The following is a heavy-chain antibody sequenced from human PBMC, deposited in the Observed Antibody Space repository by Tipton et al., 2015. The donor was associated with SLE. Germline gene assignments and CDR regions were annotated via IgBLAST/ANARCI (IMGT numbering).Heavy chain of an antibody. D-gene: IGHD6-13*01. V-gene: IGHV3-23*01. CDR2: ISGSGDST. Sequence: SLRLSCAASGFTFSSYAMSWVRQAPGEGLEWVSAISGSGDSTNSTDPGKGRFTITRDQTKTMLYLQMNILRGEDTAVYYCAKESSSWTRGFDYWGQGTLVSVSS. CDR1: GFTFSSYA. CDR3: AKESSSWTRGFDY. J-gene: IGHJ4*02.